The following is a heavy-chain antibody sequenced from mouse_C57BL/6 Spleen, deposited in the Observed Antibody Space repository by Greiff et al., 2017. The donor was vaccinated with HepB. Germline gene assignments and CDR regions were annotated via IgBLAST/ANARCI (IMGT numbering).Heavy chain of an antibody. J-gene: IGHJ4*01. CDR1: GYTFTSYW. V-gene: IGHV1-50*01. CDR2: IDPSDSYT. D-gene: IGHD1-1*01. Sequence: QLPGAELVKPGASVKLSCKASGYTFTSYWMQWVKQRPGQGLEWIGEIDPSDSYTNYNQKFKGKATLTVDTSSSTAYMQLSSLTSEDSAVYYCARSGAVVAPYAMDYWGQGTSVTVSS. CDR3: ARSGAVVAPYAMDY.